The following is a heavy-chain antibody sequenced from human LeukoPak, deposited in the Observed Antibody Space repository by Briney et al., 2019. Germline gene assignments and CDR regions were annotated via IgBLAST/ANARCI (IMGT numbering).Heavy chain of an antibody. CDR1: GFTFSDYY. J-gene: IGHJ4*02. CDR2: IRNKPNSYTT. D-gene: IGHD2-15*01. V-gene: IGHV3-72*01. CDR3: ARSSSYWPFDY. Sequence: GGSLRLSCAASGFTFSDYYMSWIRQAPGKGLEWVGRIRNKPNSYTTEYAASVKGRFTVSRDDSRDSLYLQMNSLKTEDTAVYYCARSSSYWPFDYWGQGTLVTVSS.